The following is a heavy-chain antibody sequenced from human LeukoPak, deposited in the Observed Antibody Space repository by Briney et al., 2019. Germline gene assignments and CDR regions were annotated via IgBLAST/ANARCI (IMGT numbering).Heavy chain of an antibody. CDR2: ISSSSSYI. D-gene: IGHD3-10*01. CDR1: GFTFSDYY. J-gene: IGHJ4*02. CDR3: ARVGGSGSYELGY. V-gene: IGHV3-11*06. Sequence: GGSLRLSCAASGFTFSDYYMSWIRQAPGKGLEWVSSISSSSSYIYYADSVKGRFTISRDNAKNSLYLQMNSLRAEDTAVYYCARVGGSGSYELGYWGQGTLVTVSS.